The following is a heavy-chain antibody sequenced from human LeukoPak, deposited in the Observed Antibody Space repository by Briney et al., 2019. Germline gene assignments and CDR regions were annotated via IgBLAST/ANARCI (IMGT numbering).Heavy chain of an antibody. J-gene: IGHJ4*02. V-gene: IGHV5-51*01. CDR1: GYSFTYYW. D-gene: IGHD3-10*01. Sequence: GESLKISCKDSGYSFTYYWIGWVRQMPGKGLEWMAIIYPGDSDSRYSPSFQGQVTISADKSLNTAYLQWSSLKASDTAKYYCARQDGSGIYYFDYWGQGTLVTVSS. CDR3: ARQDGSGIYYFDY. CDR2: IYPGDSDS.